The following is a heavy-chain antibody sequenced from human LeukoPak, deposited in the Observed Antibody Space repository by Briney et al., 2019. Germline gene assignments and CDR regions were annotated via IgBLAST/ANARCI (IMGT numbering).Heavy chain of an antibody. CDR3: ARDRLWFGELPSYYFDY. CDR1: GYTFTGYY. D-gene: IGHD3-10*01. CDR2: INPNSGGT. V-gene: IGHV1-2*04. Sequence: GASVKVSCKASGYTFTGYYMHWVRQAPGQGLEWMGWINPNSGGTNYAQKFQGWVTMTRDTSISTAYMELSRLRSDDTAVYYCARDRLWFGELPSYYFDYWGQGTLVTVSS. J-gene: IGHJ4*02.